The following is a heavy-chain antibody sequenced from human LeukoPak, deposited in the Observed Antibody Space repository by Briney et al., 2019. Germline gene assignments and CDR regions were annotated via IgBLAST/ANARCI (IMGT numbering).Heavy chain of an antibody. D-gene: IGHD3-16*01. CDR1: GGSISNYY. CDR2: IYDSDTT. CDR3: ARSPPPLDYMDV. J-gene: IGHJ6*03. V-gene: IGHV4-59*01. Sequence: PSETLSLTCAVSGGSISNYYWSWIRQPPGKALEWIGYIYDSDTTNYNPSLKSRVTIPLDTSKNQFSLKLTSVTAADTAMYYCARSPPPLDYMDVWGKGTTVTVSS.